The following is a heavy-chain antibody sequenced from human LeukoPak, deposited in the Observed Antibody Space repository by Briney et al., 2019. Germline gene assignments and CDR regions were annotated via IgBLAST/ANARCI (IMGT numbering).Heavy chain of an antibody. D-gene: IGHD2-15*01. CDR2: MNPNSGNT. V-gene: IGHV1-8*01. J-gene: IGHJ4*02. CDR3: ARDNGWSADF. CDR1: GYTFSNND. Sequence: ASVKVSCKASGYTFSNNDMNWVRQAPGQGLEWMGWMNPNSGNTGYVEKFQGRVTMTRNLSISTAYMELSSLRSEDTAVYYCARDNGWSADFWGQGTLVTVSS.